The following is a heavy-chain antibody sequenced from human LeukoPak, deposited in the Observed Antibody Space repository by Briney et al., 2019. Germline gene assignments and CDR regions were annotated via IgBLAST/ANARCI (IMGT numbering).Heavy chain of an antibody. Sequence: GASVKVSCKASGYTFTSYGINWVRQAPGQGLEWMGWISTYNGHTNYAQKFQGRVTITADESTSTAYMELSSLRSEDTAVYYCARGDWYYYDSSGYYGYFQHWGRGTLVTVSS. CDR1: GYTFTSYG. CDR3: ARGDWYYYDSSGYYGYFQH. V-gene: IGHV1-18*01. D-gene: IGHD3-22*01. CDR2: ISTYNGHT. J-gene: IGHJ1*01.